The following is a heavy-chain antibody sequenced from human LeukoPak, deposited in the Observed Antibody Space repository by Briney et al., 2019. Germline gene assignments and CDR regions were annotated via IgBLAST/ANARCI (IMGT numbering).Heavy chain of an antibody. V-gene: IGHV4-34*01. CDR2: VNHSGST. J-gene: IGHJ4*02. D-gene: IGHD2/OR15-2a*01. CDR3: AREKRDMTFATFDY. CDR1: GGSFSGYY. Sequence: SEALSLTCAVYGGSFSGYYWSWIRQPPGKGLEWIGEVNHSGSTNYNPSLKSRVTISVDTSKNQFSLKLSSVTAADTAVYYCAREKRDMTFATFDYWGQGTLVTVYS.